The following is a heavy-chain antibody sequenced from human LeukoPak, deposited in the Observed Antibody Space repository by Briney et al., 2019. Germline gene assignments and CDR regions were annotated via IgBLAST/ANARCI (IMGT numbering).Heavy chain of an antibody. CDR2: ISSSSSYI. Sequence: PGGSLRLSCAASGFTFSSYSMNWVRQAPGKGLEWVSSISSSSSYIDYADSVKGRFTISRDNAKNSLFLQMSSLRAEDTAVYYCARAGDPDYWGQGTLVTVSS. CDR3: ARAGDPDY. D-gene: IGHD3-10*01. V-gene: IGHV3-21*01. J-gene: IGHJ4*02. CDR1: GFTFSSYS.